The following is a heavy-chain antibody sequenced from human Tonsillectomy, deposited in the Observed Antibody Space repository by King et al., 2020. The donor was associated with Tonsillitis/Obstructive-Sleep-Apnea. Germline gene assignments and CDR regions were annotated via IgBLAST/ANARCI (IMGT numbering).Heavy chain of an antibody. J-gene: IGHJ5*02. D-gene: IGHD7-27*01. Sequence: VQLVESGGGLVQPGGSLRLSCASSGFTFSSYWMGWVRQAPGKGLEGVANIKQDVSEYSYLASVKGRFTISRDNAKNSLYLQMNSLVAEDTAVYYWSRVLSWGWFDPWGQGILVTVSS. CDR3: SRVLSWGWFDP. CDR2: IKQDVSEY. CDR1: GFTFSSYW. V-gene: IGHV3-7*04.